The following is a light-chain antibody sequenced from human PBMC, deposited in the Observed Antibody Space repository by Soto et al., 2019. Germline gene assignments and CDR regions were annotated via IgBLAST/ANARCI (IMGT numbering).Light chain of an antibody. J-gene: IGKJ1*01. CDR3: QQYGSSPWT. V-gene: IGKV3-20*01. CDR2: DTS. Sequence: EIVLTQSPGTLSLSPGERATLSVSASQSVSSNYLAWYQQKPGQAPRLLIYDTSSRATGIPDRFSGSGSGTDFTLTISRLEPEDFAVYYCQQYGSSPWTFGQGTKVDI. CDR1: QSVSSNY.